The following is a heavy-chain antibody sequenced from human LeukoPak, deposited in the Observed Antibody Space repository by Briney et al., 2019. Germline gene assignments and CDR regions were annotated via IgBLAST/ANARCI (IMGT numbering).Heavy chain of an antibody. CDR2: IYYSGST. CDR3: ARGDYYYYYGMDV. CDR1: GGSISSYY. J-gene: IGHJ6*02. Sequence: PSETLSLTCTVSGGSISSYYWSWIRQPPGKGLEGIGYIYYSGSTNYNPSLKSRVTISVDTSKNQFSLKLSSVTAADTAVYYCARGDYYYYYGMDVWGQGTTVTVSS. V-gene: IGHV4-59*01.